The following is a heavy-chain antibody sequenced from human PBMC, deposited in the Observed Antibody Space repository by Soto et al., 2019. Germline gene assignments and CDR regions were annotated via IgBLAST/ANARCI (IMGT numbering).Heavy chain of an antibody. J-gene: IGHJ5*02. D-gene: IGHD3-10*01. CDR1: GYKFTNFG. CDR3: ARARVGVRGVSNCFDP. V-gene: IGHV1-18*01. Sequence: QVQLVQSGAEVKKPGASVKVSCKTSGYKFTNFGITWVRQAPGQGLEWMGWNSPYNGDTNYAQKFQGRVTMTTDASTTTGDMELRSLTSDATAVYYCARARVGVRGVSNCFDPWGQGPLLTVSS. CDR2: NSPYNGDT.